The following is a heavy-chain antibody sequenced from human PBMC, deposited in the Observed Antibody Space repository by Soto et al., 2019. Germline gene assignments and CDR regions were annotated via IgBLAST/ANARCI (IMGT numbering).Heavy chain of an antibody. CDR1: GFTFSSYA. D-gene: IGHD3-22*01. J-gene: IGHJ4*02. CDR2: ISGSGGST. CDR3: AKDRIDYYDSRALVY. Sequence: GGSLRLSCAASGFTFSSYAMSWVRQAPGKGLEWVSAISGSGGSTYYADSVKGRFTISRDNSKNTLYLQMNSLRAEYTAVYYCAKDRIDYYDSRALVYWGQGTLVTVSS. V-gene: IGHV3-23*01.